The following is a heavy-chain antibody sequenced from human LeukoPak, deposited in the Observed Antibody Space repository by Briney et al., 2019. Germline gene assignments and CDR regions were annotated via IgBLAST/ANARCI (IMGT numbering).Heavy chain of an antibody. CDR2: IYYSGST. J-gene: IGHJ4*02. Sequence: PSETLSLTCTVSGGSLSNYYWSWIQQPPGKGLEWIGYIYYSGSTDYSPSLKSRVTISVDTSKNQFSLKLRSVTAADAAVYYCARHFFTGWYYFDFWGQGTLVTVSS. CDR1: GGSLSNYY. V-gene: IGHV4-59*08. CDR3: ARHFFTGWYYFDF. D-gene: IGHD6-19*01.